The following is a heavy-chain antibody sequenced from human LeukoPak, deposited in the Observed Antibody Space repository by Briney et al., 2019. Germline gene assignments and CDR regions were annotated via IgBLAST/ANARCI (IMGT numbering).Heavy chain of an antibody. J-gene: IGHJ4*02. CDR3: ARGNWNGEYYFDY. CDR1: GFTFSNYA. D-gene: IGHD1-20*01. CDR2: ISGSTGST. Sequence: GGSLRLSCAASGFTFSNYAMNWVRQAPGKGLEWVSLISGSTGSTYYADSVKGRFTISRDNSKNTLYLQMNSLRAEDTAVYYCARGNWNGEYYFDYWGQGTLVTVSS. V-gene: IGHV3-23*01.